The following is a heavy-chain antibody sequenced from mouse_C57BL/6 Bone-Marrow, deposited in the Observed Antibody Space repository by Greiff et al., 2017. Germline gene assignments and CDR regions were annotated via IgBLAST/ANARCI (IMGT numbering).Heavy chain of an antibody. CDR1: GYTFTSYW. V-gene: IGHV1-69*01. J-gene: IGHJ3*01. CDR2: IDPSDSYT. Sequence: QVQLQQPGAELVMPGASVKLSCKASGYTFTSYWMHWVKQRPGQGLEWIGEIDPSDSYTNSNQKFKGKSTLTVDKSSSTAYMQLSSRTSEDSAGYYWASSLYDGYYGWFAYWGQGTLVTVSA. CDR3: ASSLYDGYYGWFAY. D-gene: IGHD2-3*01.